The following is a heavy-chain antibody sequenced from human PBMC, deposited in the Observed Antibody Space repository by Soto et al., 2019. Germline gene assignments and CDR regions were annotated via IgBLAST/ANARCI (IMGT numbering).Heavy chain of an antibody. D-gene: IGHD5-12*01. J-gene: IGHJ4*02. CDR2: IYYSVAT. CDR3: APVGIGTTTVDY. CDR1: CGSISSSTYY. V-gene: IGHV4-39*02. Sequence: QLQLRESGPGLVQPSETLSLTCLVSCGSISSSTYYWGWIRQPPGKGLEWIGSIYYSVATYYNPSRRSRITISMDRSKNHFSLKLTSVTAADTAIYYCAPVGIGTTTVDYWGQGTLVTVSS.